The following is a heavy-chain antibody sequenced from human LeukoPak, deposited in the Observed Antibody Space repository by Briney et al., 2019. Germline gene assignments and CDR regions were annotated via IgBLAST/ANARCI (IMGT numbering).Heavy chain of an antibody. CDR2: ISGSGGST. D-gene: IGHD3-10*01. Sequence: GGSLRLSSAASGFTFSSYAMSWVRQAPGKGLEWVSAISGSGGSTYYADSVKGRFTISRDNSKNTLYLQMNSLRAEDTAVYYCARYGSGSYFDYWGQGTLVTVSS. CDR1: GFTFSSYA. CDR3: ARYGSGSYFDY. J-gene: IGHJ4*02. V-gene: IGHV3-23*01.